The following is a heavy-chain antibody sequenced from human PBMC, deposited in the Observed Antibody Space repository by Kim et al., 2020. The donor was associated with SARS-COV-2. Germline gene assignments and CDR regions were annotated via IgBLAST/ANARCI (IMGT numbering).Heavy chain of an antibody. J-gene: IGHJ6*03. Sequence: GGSLRLSCAASGFTFDDYAMHWVRQAPGKGLEWVSLISGDGGSTYYADSVKGRFTISRDNSKNSLYLQMNSLRTEDTALYYCAKNPAPYCSIPSCEIAGANRYCYYYLDVWGKGTTVTVSS. D-gene: IGHD2-2*01. V-gene: IGHV3-43*02. CDR3: AKNPAPYCSIPSCEIAGANRYCYYYLDV. CDR2: ISGDGGST. CDR1: GFTFDDYA.